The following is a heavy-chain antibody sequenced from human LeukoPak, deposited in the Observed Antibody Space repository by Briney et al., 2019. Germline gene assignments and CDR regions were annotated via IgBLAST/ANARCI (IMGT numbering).Heavy chain of an antibody. D-gene: IGHD3-3*01. CDR2: IKSDGSST. J-gene: IGHJ5*02. CDR1: GFTFSSYW. Sequence: PGGSLRLSCAASGFTFSSYWMHWVRHAPGKGLVWVSRIKSDGSSTSYADSVKGRFTISRDNAKNTLYLQMNSLRPEDTAVYYCAKDWSGDYNWSDPWGQGTLVTVSS. V-gene: IGHV3-74*01. CDR3: AKDWSGDYNWSDP.